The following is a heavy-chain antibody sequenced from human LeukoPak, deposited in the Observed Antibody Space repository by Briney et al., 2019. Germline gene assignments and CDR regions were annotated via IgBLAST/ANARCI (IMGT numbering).Heavy chain of an antibody. CDR1: GFTFSSYS. CDR2: ISSSGSYI. D-gene: IGHD4-17*01. CDR3: ARGYYGDPSQVYYFDY. Sequence: GGSLRLSCAASGFTFSSYSMNWVRQAPGKGLEWVSSISSSGSYIYYADSVKGRFTISRDNAKNSLYLQMNSLRAEDTAVYYCARGYYGDPSQVYYFDYWGQGTLVTVS. V-gene: IGHV3-21*01. J-gene: IGHJ4*02.